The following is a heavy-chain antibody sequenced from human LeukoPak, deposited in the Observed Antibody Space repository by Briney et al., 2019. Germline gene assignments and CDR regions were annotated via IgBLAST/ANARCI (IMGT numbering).Heavy chain of an antibody. J-gene: IGHJ4*02. CDR2: INHSGSA. V-gene: IGHV4-34*08. CDR1: GFTVSAYA. Sequence: GSLRLSCAASGFTVSAYAMAWVRQPPGKGLEWIGEINHSGSANYNPSLKSRVTISVDTSKNQFSLKLSSVTAADTAVYYCAGGARGYWGQGTLVTVSS. D-gene: IGHD3-16*01. CDR3: AGGARGY.